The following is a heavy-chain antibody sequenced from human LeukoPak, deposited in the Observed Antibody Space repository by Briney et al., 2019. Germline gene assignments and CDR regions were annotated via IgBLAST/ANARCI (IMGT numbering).Heavy chain of an antibody. CDR1: GASISSSF. V-gene: IGHV4-59*12. CDR3: ARGPADYNKLKPGDRDGYNYKSKRTPFDY. J-gene: IGHJ4*02. Sequence: SETLSLTCTVSGASISSSFWTWIRHSPGKGLEWLGYIYYTGNTNLNPSLKSRLTISLDTSKNQFSLRLSSVTAADTAVYYCARGPADYNKLKPGDRDGYNYKSKRTPFDYWGQGTLVTVSS. CDR2: IYYTGNT. D-gene: IGHD5-24*01.